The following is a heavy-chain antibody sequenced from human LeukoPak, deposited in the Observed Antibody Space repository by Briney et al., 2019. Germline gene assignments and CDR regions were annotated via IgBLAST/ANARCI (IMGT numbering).Heavy chain of an antibody. D-gene: IGHD3-10*01. CDR3: TRTMVRETPPIDI. Sequence: ASVKVSCKASGYTFTSYDINWVRQATGQGLECLGWMNPDSGNTGYAQKFQGRVTMTRDTAISTAYMELSSLTSEDTAVYYCTRTMVRETPPIDIWGQGTVVTVSS. V-gene: IGHV1-8*01. CDR1: GYTFTSYD. CDR2: MNPDSGNT. J-gene: IGHJ3*02.